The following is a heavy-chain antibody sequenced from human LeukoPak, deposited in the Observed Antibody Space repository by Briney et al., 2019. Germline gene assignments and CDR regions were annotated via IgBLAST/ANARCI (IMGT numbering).Heavy chain of an antibody. Sequence: GGSLRLSCAASGFTLSDTWMHWVRQAPGKGLVWVSRGDGSSTTYADSVKGRFTISRDNAKNTLYLQMNSLRAEDTAVYYCARVGWELRFDAFDIWGQGTMVIVSS. CDR2: GDGSST. CDR1: GFTLSDTW. CDR3: ARVGWELRFDAFDI. D-gene: IGHD1-26*01. J-gene: IGHJ3*02. V-gene: IGHV3-74*01.